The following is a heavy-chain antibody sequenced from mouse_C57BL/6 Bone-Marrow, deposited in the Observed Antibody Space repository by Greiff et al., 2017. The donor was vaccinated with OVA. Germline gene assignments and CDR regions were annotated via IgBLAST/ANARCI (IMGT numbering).Heavy chain of an antibody. J-gene: IGHJ3*01. Sequence: EVQGVESGGGLVQPGGSLSLSCAASGFTFTDYYMSWVRQPPGKALEWLGFIRNKANGYTTEYSASVKGRFTISRDNSQSILYLQMNALRAEDSATYYCARGETGTAWFAYWGQGTLVTVSA. D-gene: IGHD4-1*01. V-gene: IGHV7-3*01. CDR3: ARGETGTAWFAY. CDR1: GFTFTDYY. CDR2: IRNKANGYTT.